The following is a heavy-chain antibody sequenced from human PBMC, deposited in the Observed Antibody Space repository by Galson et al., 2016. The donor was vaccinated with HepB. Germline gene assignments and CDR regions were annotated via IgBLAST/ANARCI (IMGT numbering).Heavy chain of an antibody. Sequence: SLRLSCAASGFTFSHYGMHWVRQAPGKGLEWVAVIWYDGGNKFYEGSVQGRFTISRDNSKNTLYLQMNGLRVEDTAVYYCAKDRGHEPPYYKDVWGNGTTVIVSS. D-gene: IGHD3-16*01. V-gene: IGHV3-33*06. CDR3: AKDRGHEPPYYKDV. CDR1: GFTFSHYG. J-gene: IGHJ6*03. CDR2: IWYDGGNK.